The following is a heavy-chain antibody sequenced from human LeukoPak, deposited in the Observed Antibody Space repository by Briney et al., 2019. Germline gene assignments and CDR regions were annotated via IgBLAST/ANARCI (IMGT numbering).Heavy chain of an antibody. CDR1: GFTFRTYA. CDR2: ISDNGGST. V-gene: IGHV3-23*01. D-gene: IGHD6-13*01. J-gene: IGHJ4*02. CDR3: AKPPPDSSSWLFDY. Sequence: GGSLRLSCAASGFTFRTYAMSWVRQAQGKGLEWVSTISDNGGSTYYADSVKGRFTISRDNSKNTLYLQMNSLRVEDTAVYYCAKPPPDSSSWLFDYWGQGTLVTVSS.